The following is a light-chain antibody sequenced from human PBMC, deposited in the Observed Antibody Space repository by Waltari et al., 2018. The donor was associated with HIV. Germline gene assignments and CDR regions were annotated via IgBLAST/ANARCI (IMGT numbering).Light chain of an antibody. CDR3: QSADNSDTYYV. CDR1: SLADHY. V-gene: IGLV3-25*03. Sequence: SYELTQPPSISVSPGQTARITCSGESLADHYVSWYQQKPGQAPLLVMYKDTERPSGIPERFFGSTSGTTVTLTIDGVQAEDEADYYCQSADNSDTYYVFGSGTKVTVL. CDR2: KDT. J-gene: IGLJ1*01.